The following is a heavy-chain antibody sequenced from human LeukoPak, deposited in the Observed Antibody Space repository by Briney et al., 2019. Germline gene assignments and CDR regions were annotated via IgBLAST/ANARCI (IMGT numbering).Heavy chain of an antibody. CDR2: IKQDGSEK. J-gene: IGHJ4*02. Sequence: GRSLRLSCAASGFTFSSYAMHWVRQAPGKGLECVAIIKQDGSEKYYVNSVKGRFTISRDNAKNSLYLQMNSLRVEDTAVYYCGREWAVDFWGQGTLVTVSS. CDR1: GFTFSSYA. CDR3: GREWAVDF. V-gene: IGHV3-7*01.